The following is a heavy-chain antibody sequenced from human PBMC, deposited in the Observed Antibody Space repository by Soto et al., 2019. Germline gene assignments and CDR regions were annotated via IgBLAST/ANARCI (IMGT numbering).Heavy chain of an antibody. CDR2: IYSDGRT. CDR3: ARCSGWYGQCYFDC. CDR1: GFIVSASY. Sequence: DVQLVETGGGLIQPGGSLRLSCAATGFIVSASYMSWVRQAPGKGLEWVSVIYSDGRTYYADHVKGRFTISRDNSKNTLYLQMNSLSAEDTAVHYCARCSGWYGQCYFDCWGQGTLVTVSS. D-gene: IGHD6-13*01. J-gene: IGHJ4*02. V-gene: IGHV3-53*02.